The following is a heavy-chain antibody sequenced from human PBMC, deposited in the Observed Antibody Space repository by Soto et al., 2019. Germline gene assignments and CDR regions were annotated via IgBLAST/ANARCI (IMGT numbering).Heavy chain of an antibody. V-gene: IGHV5-10-1*01. CDR1: GYSFTSSW. CDR3: ARLEVYYHMDV. J-gene: IGHJ6*02. CDR2: IDPSDSYT. Sequence: PGASLKISCKGSGYSFTSSWISWVRQMTGKGLEWMGRIDPSDSYTNYSPSFQGHVTISADRSISTAYLQWSGLKASDTAMYYCARLEVYYHMDVWGQGTTVTVSS.